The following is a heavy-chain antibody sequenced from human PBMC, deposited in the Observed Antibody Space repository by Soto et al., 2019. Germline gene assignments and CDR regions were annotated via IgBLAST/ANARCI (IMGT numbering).Heavy chain of an antibody. D-gene: IGHD6-13*01. J-gene: IGHJ5*02. CDR3: ARDRSIAAAVDWFDP. CDR1: GFTFSSYG. V-gene: IGHV3-33*01. Sequence: PGGSLRLSCAASGFTFSSYGMHWVRQAPGKGLEWVAVIWYDGSNKYYADSVKGRFTISRDNSKNTLYLQMNSLRAEDTAVYYCARDRSIAAAVDWFDPWGQGTLVTVSS. CDR2: IWYDGSNK.